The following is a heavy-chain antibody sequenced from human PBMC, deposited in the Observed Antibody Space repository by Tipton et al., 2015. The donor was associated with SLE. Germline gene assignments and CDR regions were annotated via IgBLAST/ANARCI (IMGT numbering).Heavy chain of an antibody. CDR1: GGSISSGSYY. Sequence: TLSLTCTVSGGSISSGSYYWSWIRQPAGKGLEWIGHIYTSGSNNSNPSLKRRVTISVNTSKNQFSLKLSSVTAADTAVYYCARTIEAAFDIWGQGTLVTVSS. V-gene: IGHV4-61*09. CDR2: IYTSGSN. J-gene: IGHJ3*02. CDR3: ARTIEAAFDI. D-gene: IGHD5-24*01.